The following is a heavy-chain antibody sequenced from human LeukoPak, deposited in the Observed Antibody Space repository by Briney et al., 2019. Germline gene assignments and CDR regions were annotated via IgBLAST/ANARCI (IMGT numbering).Heavy chain of an antibody. Sequence: SETLSLTCAVYGGSFSGYYWSWIRQPAGKGLEWIGRIYTSGSTNYNPSLKSRVTISVDTSKNQFSLTLSSVTAADTAVYYCARVARCTSCFDVDYWGQGTLVTVSS. V-gene: IGHV4-59*10. CDR1: GGSFSGYY. CDR2: IYTSGST. CDR3: ARVARCTSCFDVDY. J-gene: IGHJ4*02. D-gene: IGHD2-2*01.